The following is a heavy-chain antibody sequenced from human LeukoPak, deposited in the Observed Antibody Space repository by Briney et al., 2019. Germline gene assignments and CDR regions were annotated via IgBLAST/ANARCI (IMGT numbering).Heavy chain of an antibody. CDR1: GGSISSYY. V-gene: IGHV4-59*08. D-gene: IGHD1-26*01. J-gene: IGHJ5*02. CDR3: ARRFGAAVYNWFDP. Sequence: SETLSLTCTVSGGSISSYYWSWIRQPPGKGLEWIGYIYYSGSTNYNPSLKSRVTISVDTSKNQFSLKLSSVTAADTAVYYCARRFGAAVYNWFDPWGQGTLVTVSS. CDR2: IYYSGST.